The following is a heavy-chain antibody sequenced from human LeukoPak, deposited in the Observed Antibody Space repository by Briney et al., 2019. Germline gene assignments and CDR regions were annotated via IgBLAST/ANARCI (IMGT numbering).Heavy chain of an antibody. CDR2: INPNSGGT. V-gene: IGHV1-2*02. Sequence: ASVKVSCKASGYTFTGYYMHWVRQAPGQGLEWMGWINPNSGGTNYAQKFQGRVTMTRDTSISTAYMELSRLRSDDTAVYCCAVYDSSGYDAFDIWGQGTMVTVSS. CDR1: GYTFTGYY. D-gene: IGHD3-22*01. CDR3: AVYDSSGYDAFDI. J-gene: IGHJ3*02.